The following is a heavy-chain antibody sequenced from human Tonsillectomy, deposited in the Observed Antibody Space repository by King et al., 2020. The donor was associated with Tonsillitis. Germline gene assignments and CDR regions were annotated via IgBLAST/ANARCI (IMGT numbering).Heavy chain of an antibody. V-gene: IGHV4-39*01. J-gene: IGHJ5*02. Sequence: LQLQESGPGLVKPSETLSLTCTVSGGSISSSSYYWGWIRQPPGKGLEWIGSIYYSGSTYYNPSLKSRVTISVDTSKNQFSLKLSSVTAADTAVYYCASHPSYPRVAATYNWFDPWGQGTLVTVSS. CDR3: ASHPSYPRVAATYNWFDP. D-gene: IGHD2-15*01. CDR1: GGSISSSSYY. CDR2: IYYSGST.